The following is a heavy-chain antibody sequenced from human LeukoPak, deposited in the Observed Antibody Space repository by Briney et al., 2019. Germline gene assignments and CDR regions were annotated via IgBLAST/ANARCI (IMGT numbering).Heavy chain of an antibody. Sequence: KPSETLSLTCSVSGYSISSGFYWGWIRQPPGKGLEWIGSIYSSGRTYYNPSLKSRVTISVDTSKNQVSLKLRSVTAADTAVYYCARGDSGWYLGLGFDYWGQGTLVTVSS. J-gene: IGHJ4*02. CDR3: ARGDSGWYLGLGFDY. CDR2: IYSSGRT. V-gene: IGHV4-38-2*02. D-gene: IGHD6-19*01. CDR1: GYSISSGFY.